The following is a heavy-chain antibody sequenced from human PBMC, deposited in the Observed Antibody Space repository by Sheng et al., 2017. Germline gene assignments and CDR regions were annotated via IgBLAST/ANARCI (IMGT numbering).Heavy chain of an antibody. CDR3: ARDRELIVATNYYYYYGMDV. CDR1: GFTFSSYE. J-gene: IGHJ6*02. CDR2: ISSSGSTI. D-gene: IGHD5-12*01. Sequence: EVQLVESGGGLVQPGGSLRLSCAASGFTFSSYEMNWVRQAPGKGLEWVSYISSSGSTIYYADSVKGRFTISRDNAKNSLYLQMNSLRAEDTAVYYCARDRELIVATNYYYYYGMDVWGQGTTVT. V-gene: IGHV3-48*03.